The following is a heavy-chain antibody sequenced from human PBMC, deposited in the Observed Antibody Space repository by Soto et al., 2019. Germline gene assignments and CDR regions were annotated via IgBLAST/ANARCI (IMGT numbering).Heavy chain of an antibody. V-gene: IGHV1-18*01. J-gene: IGHJ4*01. D-gene: IGHD2-21*01. Sequence: QVQLVQSGAEVKKPGASVKVSCKASGYTFNTYAITWVRQAPGQGLEWMGWISGYNGNTNYAQTLQGRGTMTTDTSTSTAYLELRSLRSDDTAVYYCARTVEYDSIPYYYADFWGQRTLVTVSS. CDR3: ARTVEYDSIPYYYADF. CDR1: GYTFNTYA. CDR2: ISGYNGNT.